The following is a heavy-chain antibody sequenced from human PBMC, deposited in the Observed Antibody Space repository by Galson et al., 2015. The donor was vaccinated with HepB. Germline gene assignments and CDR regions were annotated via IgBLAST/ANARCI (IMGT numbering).Heavy chain of an antibody. V-gene: IGHV4-59*12. CDR3: ARVVVVAATPDFFDY. Sequence: ETLSLTCTVSGGSISSYYWSWIRQPPGKGLEWIGYIYYSGSTNYNPSLKSRVTISVDTSKNQFSLKLSSVTAADTAVYYCARVVVVAATPDFFDYWGQGTLVTVSS. CDR2: IYYSGST. J-gene: IGHJ4*02. CDR1: GGSISSYY. D-gene: IGHD2-15*01.